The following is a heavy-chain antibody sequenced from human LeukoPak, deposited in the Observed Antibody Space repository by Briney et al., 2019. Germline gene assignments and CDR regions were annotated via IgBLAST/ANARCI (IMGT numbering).Heavy chain of an antibody. CDR1: GGSISSSNW. D-gene: IGHD6-13*01. Sequence: SETLSLTCAVSGGSISSSNWWSWVRQPPGKGLEWIGEIYHSGSTNYNPSLKSRVTISVDTSKNQFSLKLSSVTAADTAVYYCARAWSGTPPSNWFDPWGQGTLVTVSS. CDR2: IYHSGST. J-gene: IGHJ5*02. V-gene: IGHV4-4*02. CDR3: ARAWSGTPPSNWFDP.